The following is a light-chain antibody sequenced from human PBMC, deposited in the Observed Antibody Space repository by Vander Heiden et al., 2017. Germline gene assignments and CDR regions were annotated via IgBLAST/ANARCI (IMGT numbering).Light chain of an antibody. V-gene: IGKV1-39*01. CDR2: AAS. Sequence: DIQMSQSLSSLSASVGDRVTITCRASHSISSYLNWYQQKSGKVPKFLIYAASSLQSGVPSRFSGSGSGTDFTLTINSLQPEDFATYYCQQSYSTPYTFGQGTKLEIK. CDR3: QQSYSTPYT. CDR1: HSISSY. J-gene: IGKJ2*01.